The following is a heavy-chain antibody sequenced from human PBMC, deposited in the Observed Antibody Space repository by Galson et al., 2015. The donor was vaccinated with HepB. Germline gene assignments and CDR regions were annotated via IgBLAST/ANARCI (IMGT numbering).Heavy chain of an antibody. Sequence: LRLSCAASGFTVSSNYMSWVRQAPGKGLEWVSVIYSGGSTYYADSVKGRFTISRDNSKNTLYLQMNSLRAEDTAVYYCARDQRSLLTGDRFDYWGQGTLVTVSS. CDR2: IYSGGST. D-gene: IGHD3-9*01. J-gene: IGHJ4*02. CDR1: GFTVSSNY. V-gene: IGHV3-66*01. CDR3: ARDQRSLLTGDRFDY.